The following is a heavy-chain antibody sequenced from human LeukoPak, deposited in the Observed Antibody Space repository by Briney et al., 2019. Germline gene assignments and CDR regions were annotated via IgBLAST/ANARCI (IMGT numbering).Heavy chain of an antibody. J-gene: IGHJ4*02. CDR2: FSGSGGST. D-gene: IGHD1-26*01. Sequence: GGSLRLPCAASGFTFSSYAMSWVRQAPGKGLEWVSAFSGSGGSTYYADSVKGRFTISRDNSKNTLYLQMNSLRAEDTAVYYCAKGVGWELTVGLGYYFDYWGQGTLVTVSS. CDR3: AKGVGWELTVGLGYYFDY. V-gene: IGHV3-23*01. CDR1: GFTFSSYA.